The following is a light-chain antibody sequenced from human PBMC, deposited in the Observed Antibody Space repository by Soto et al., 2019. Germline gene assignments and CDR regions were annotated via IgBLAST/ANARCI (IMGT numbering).Light chain of an antibody. CDR3: QQYNNWPFT. J-gene: IGKJ3*01. CDR1: QSISSN. V-gene: IGKV3-15*01. Sequence: EIVMTQSPATLSVSPGERATLSCRASQSISSNLAWYQQKPGQAPRLLIYGASTMATVIPATFSGSGSGTDFTLTISSLQSEDFAVYYCQQYNNWPFTFGPGTKVDIK. CDR2: GAS.